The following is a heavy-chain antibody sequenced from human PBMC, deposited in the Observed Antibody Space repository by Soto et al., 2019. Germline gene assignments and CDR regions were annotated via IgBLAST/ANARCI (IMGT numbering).Heavy chain of an antibody. CDR2: IWYDGSNK. CDR1: GFTFSSYG. V-gene: IGHV3-33*01. Sequence: QVQLVESGGGVVQPGRSLRLFCAASGFTFSSYGMHWVRQAPGKGLEWVAVIWYDGSNKYYADSVKGRFTISRDNSKNTLYLQMNSLRAEDTAVYYCARDQRVQLERFGTSYVDYWGQGTLVTVSS. CDR3: ARDQRVQLERFGTSYVDY. D-gene: IGHD1-1*01. J-gene: IGHJ4*02.